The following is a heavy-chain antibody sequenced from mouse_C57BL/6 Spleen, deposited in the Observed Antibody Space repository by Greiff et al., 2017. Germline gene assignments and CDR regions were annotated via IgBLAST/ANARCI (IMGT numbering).Heavy chain of an antibody. CDR2: IDPSDSYT. J-gene: IGHJ3*01. CDR1: GYTFTSYW. CDR3: ARWGDSFAY. V-gene: IGHV1-50*01. Sequence: QVQLQQPGAELVKPGASVKLSCKASGYTFTSYWMQWVKQRPGQGLEWIGEIDPSDSYTNYNQKFKGKATLTVDTSSSTAYMQLSSLTSEDSAVYYCARWGDSFAYWGQGTLVTVSA.